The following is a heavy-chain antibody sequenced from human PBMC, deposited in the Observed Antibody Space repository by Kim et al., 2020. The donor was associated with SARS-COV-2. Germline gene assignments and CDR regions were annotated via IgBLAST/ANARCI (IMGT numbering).Heavy chain of an antibody. CDR2: ISSSSSYI. V-gene: IGHV3-21*01. CDR1: GFTFSSYS. CDR3: AREPRKGPRAFDI. Sequence: GGSLRLSCAASGFTFSSYSMNWVRQAPGKGLEWVSSISSSSSYIYYADSVKGRFTISRDNAKNSLYLQMNSLRAEDTAVYYCAREPRKGPRAFDIWGQGTMVTVSS. J-gene: IGHJ3*02.